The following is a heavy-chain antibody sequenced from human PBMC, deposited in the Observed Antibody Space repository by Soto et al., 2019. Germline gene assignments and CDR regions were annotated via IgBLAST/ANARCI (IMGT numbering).Heavy chain of an antibody. CDR1: GFTFSSYA. CDR3: AKAAGSDYYPVDY. D-gene: IGHD3-22*01. J-gene: IGHJ4*02. Sequence: GGSLRLSCAASGFTFSSYAMSWFRQAPGKGLEWVSSISVSGGSTYYADSVKGRFTISRDNSKSTLFLHMNSLRAEATAVYSCAKAAGSDYYPVDYWGQGTLVTVSS. V-gene: IGHV3-23*01. CDR2: ISVSGGST.